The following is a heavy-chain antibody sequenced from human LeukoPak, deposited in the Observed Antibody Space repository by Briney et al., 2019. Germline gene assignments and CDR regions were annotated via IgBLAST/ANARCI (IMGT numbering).Heavy chain of an antibody. J-gene: IGHJ4*02. Sequence: GGSLRLSCTASGFTFSSYEMNWVRQAPGKGLEWVSYISPSGGTKYYADPVKGRFTISRDNAKNSLYLQMNSLRADDTAVYYCARNDYNFDYWGQGTLVTVSS. D-gene: IGHD3-16*01. CDR3: ARNDYNFDY. CDR1: GFTFSSYE. CDR2: ISPSGGTK. V-gene: IGHV3-48*03.